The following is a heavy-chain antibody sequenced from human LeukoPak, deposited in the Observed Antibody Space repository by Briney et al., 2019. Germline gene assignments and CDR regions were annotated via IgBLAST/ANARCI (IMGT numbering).Heavy chain of an antibody. CDR2: IYSRGGT. CDR1: GFSVSNNY. J-gene: IGHJ4*02. CDR3: ARDPPGIAASGTHY. D-gene: IGHD6-13*01. V-gene: IGHV3-53*01. Sequence: AGGSLRLSCAVSGFSVSNNYMNWVRQAPGKGLEWVSLIYSRGGTSYADSVKGRFTISRDSSKNTLFLQMNSLRVEDTAVYYCARDPPGIAASGTHYWGQGTLVTVSS.